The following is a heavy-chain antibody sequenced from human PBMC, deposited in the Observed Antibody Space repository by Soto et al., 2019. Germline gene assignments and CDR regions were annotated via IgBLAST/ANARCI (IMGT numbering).Heavy chain of an antibody. V-gene: IGHV4-39*01. CDR1: GGSIISDSYG. Sequence: SETLSLTCSVSGGSIISDSYGWGWIRQPPGKGPEWIATIYYSGSSYYNPPLKSRVSISIDASENQVSLKLSSVTAADAAVYYCGGHRRGYSSAPDSWGQGTLVPVSS. CDR3: GGHRRGYSSAPDS. CDR2: IYYSGSS. D-gene: IGHD3-3*01. J-gene: IGHJ4*02.